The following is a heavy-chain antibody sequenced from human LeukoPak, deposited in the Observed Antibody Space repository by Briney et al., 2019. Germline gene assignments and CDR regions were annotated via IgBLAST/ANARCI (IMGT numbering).Heavy chain of an antibody. D-gene: IGHD1-7*01. V-gene: IGHV3-23*01. CDR3: AKVAPYGNYVFDY. CDR2: ISGSGGST. Sequence: GGSLRLSCAASGFIINNYAMSWVRQAPGKGLEWVSGISGSGGSTNYADSVKGRFTISRDNSKNTLYLDLNSLGADDTAVYYCAKVAPYGNYVFDYWGQGTLVPVSS. CDR1: GFIINNYA. J-gene: IGHJ4*02.